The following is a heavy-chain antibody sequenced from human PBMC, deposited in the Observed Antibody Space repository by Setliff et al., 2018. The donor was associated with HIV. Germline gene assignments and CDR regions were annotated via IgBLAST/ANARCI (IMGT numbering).Heavy chain of an antibody. CDR3: AKDHATSSWFTALLDY. CDR1: GFTFSTYW. D-gene: IGHD6-13*01. V-gene: IGHV3-7*05. J-gene: IGHJ4*02. Sequence: GSLRLSCAASGFTFSTYWMSWVRQAPGKGLEWVANIKQDGSEKNYMDSVKGRFTISRDNAKNSLYLQMNSLRAEDTAVYYCAKDHATSSWFTALLDYWGQGALVTVSS. CDR2: IKQDGSEK.